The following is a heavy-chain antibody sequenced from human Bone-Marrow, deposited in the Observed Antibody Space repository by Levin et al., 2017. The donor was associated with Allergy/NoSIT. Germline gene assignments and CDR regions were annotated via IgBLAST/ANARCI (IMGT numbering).Heavy chain of an antibody. CDR1: GSPFTSYW. V-gene: IGHV5-51*01. J-gene: IGHJ4*02. CDR3: ARPSDYADYLFEY. Sequence: GGSLRLSCTGSGSPFTSYWIGWVRQMPGQGLEWMGIIYPGDSDTQYSPSFEGQVTISADRSLNTAYLQWNNLKASDTAMYYCARPSDYADYLFEYWGQGTLVTVSS. CDR2: IYPGDSDT. D-gene: IGHD4-17*01.